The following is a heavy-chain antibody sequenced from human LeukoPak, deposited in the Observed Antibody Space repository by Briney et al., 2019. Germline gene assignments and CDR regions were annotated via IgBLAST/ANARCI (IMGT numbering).Heavy chain of an antibody. CDR1: GYTFTGYY. V-gene: IGHV1-2*02. CDR3: ARDGSSGHYYVFAFDI. CDR2: INPNSGGT. J-gene: IGHJ3*02. D-gene: IGHD3-22*01. Sequence: ASVKVSCKASGYTFTGYYMHWVRQAPGQGLEWMGWINPNSGGTNYAQKFQGRVTMTRDTSISTAYMELSRLRSDDTAVYYCARDGSSGHYYVFAFDIWGQGTMVTVSS.